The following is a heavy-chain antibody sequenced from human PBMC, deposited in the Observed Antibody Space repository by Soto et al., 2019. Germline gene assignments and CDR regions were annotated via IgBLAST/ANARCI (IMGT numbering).Heavy chain of an antibody. J-gene: IGHJ4*02. V-gene: IGHV1-2*02. CDR2: INPNRGGT. Sequence: ASVKVSCKASGYSFSDYYVHWVRQAPAQGLEWMGWINPNRGGTNLAQKFQGRVTLTRDTSITTAYMEITRLKPGDTAIYYCARRESYGSGSYSLDSWGQGTPVTVSS. CDR1: GYSFSDYY. D-gene: IGHD3-10*01. CDR3: ARRESYGSGSYSLDS.